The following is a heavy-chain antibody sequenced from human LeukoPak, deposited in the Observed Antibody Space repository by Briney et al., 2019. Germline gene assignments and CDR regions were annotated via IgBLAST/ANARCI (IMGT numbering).Heavy chain of an antibody. CDR2: IIPLFGPA. V-gene: IGHV1-69*05. CDR3: ARARGSGWYPLRY. CDR1: RGTFNSYA. Sequence: SSVKVSCRASRGTFNSYAITWVRQAPGQGFEWMGRIIPLFGPAYYAQNFQGRVTITTDESATTAYMELSGLRSEDTAVYYCARARGSGWYPLRYWGQGTRVTVSS. D-gene: IGHD6-19*01. J-gene: IGHJ4*02.